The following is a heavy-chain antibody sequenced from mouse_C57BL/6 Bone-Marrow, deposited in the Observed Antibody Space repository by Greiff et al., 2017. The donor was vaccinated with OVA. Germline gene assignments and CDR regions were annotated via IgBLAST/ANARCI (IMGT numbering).Heavy chain of an antibody. Sequence: VQLQQSGPELVKPGASVKISCKASGYTFTDYYMNWVKQSHGKSLEWIGDINPNNGGTSYNQKFKGKATLTVDKSSSTAYMELRSLTSEDSAVYDCARCHYYGSSPFDYWGQGTTLTVSS. CDR3: ARCHYYGSSPFDY. CDR2: INPNNGGT. V-gene: IGHV1-26*01. CDR1: GYTFTDYY. J-gene: IGHJ2*01. D-gene: IGHD1-1*01.